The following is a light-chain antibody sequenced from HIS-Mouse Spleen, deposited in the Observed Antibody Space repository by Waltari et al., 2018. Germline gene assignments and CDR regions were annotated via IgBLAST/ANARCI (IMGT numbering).Light chain of an antibody. V-gene: IGLV3-10*01. CDR3: YSTDSSGNHRV. Sequence: SYELTQPPSVSVSPGQTARITCSGDALPKKYAYWYQQKSGQPPVLVIYEDSKRPSGIPERFSGSSSGTMDTLTISGAQVEDEADYYCYSTDSSGNHRVFGGGTKLTVL. CDR1: ALPKKY. CDR2: EDS. J-gene: IGLJ2*01.